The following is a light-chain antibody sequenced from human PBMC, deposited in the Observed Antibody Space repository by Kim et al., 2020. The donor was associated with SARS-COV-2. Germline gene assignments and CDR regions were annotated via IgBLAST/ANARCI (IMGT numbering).Light chain of an antibody. V-gene: IGLV3-25*03. CDR2: KDS. J-gene: IGLJ2*01. Sequence: SPGQTARSTCSGDALPKQYAYWYQQKPGQAPVLVIYKDSERPSGIPERFSGSSSGTTVTLTISGVQAEDEADYYCQSADSSGTSIFGGGTQLTVL. CDR3: QSADSSGTSI. CDR1: ALPKQY.